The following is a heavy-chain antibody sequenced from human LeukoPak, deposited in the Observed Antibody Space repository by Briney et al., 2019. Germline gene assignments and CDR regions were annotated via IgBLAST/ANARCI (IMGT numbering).Heavy chain of an antibody. D-gene: IGHD3-10*01. V-gene: IGHV1-18*01. Sequence: ASVKVSCKASGYTFTSYGISWVRQAPGQGLEWMGWISAYNGNTNYAQKRQGRVTMTTDKSTSTAYMELSSLRSEDTAVYYCARWPNVLLWFGESPDAFDIWGQGTMVTVSS. CDR1: GYTFTSYG. J-gene: IGHJ3*02. CDR3: ARWPNVLLWFGESPDAFDI. CDR2: ISAYNGNT.